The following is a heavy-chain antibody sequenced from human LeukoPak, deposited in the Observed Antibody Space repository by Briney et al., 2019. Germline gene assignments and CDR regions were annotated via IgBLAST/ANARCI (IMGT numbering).Heavy chain of an antibody. CDR1: GYTFTSYY. CDR2: INPSGGST. Sequence: GASVKVSCKASGYTFTSYYMHWVRQAPGQGLEWMGIINPSGGSTSYAQKFRGRVTMTRDTSTSTVYMELSSLRSEDTAVYYCARDLGDGDNPEFNFDYWGQGTLVTVSS. CDR3: ARDLGDGDNPEFNFDY. V-gene: IGHV1-46*01. D-gene: IGHD5-24*01. J-gene: IGHJ4*02.